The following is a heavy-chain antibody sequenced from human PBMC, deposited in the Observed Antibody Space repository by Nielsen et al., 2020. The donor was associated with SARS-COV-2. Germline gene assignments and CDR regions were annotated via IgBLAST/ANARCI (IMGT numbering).Heavy chain of an antibody. CDR2: ISYDGSNK. CDR3: AKDLRSSSWGRYYYYYCLDV. D-gene: IGHD6-13*01. J-gene: IGHJ6*02. V-gene: IGHV3-30*18. Sequence: WIRQPPGKGLEWVAVISYDGSNKYYADSVKGRLTISRDNSKNTLYLQMNSLRAEDTAVYYCAKDLRSSSWGRYYYYYCLDVWGQGTTVTVSS.